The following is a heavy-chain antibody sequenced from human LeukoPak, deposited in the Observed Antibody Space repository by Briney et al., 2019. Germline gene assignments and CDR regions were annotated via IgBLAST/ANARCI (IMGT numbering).Heavy chain of an antibody. CDR1: GYSISSGYY. V-gene: IGHV4-38-2*02. CDR2: IYHSGST. CDR3: ASFYGSGFFFDY. D-gene: IGHD3-10*01. J-gene: IGHJ4*02. Sequence: SETLPLTCTVSGYSISSGYYWGWIRQPPGKGLEWIGNIYHSGSTYYNPSLKSRVTLSVDTSKNQFSLNVTSVTAADTAVYYCASFYGSGFFFDYWGQGTLVTVSS.